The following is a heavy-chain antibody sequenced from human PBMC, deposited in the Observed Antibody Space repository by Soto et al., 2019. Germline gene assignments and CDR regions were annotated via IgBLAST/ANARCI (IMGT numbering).Heavy chain of an antibody. Sequence: PSETLSLTCAVYGGSFSGYYWSWIRQPPGKGLEWIGEINHSGSTNYNPSLKSRVTISVDTSKNQFSLKLSSVTAADTAVYYCARIAARPQEYWGQGTLVTVSS. CDR2: INHSGST. CDR1: GGSFSGYY. CDR3: ARIAARPQEY. V-gene: IGHV4-34*01. J-gene: IGHJ4*02. D-gene: IGHD6-6*01.